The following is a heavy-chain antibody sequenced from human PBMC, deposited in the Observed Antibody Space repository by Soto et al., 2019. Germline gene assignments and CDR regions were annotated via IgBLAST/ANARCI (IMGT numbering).Heavy chain of an antibody. CDR3: ARNPGITGTVYYYGMDV. Sequence: SETLSLTCTVSGGSISSYSWSWIRQPPGKGLEWIGYIYDSESTNYNPALKSRVTISVDTSKNQFSLKLSSVTAADTAVYYCARNPGITGTVYYYGMDVWGQGTTVTVSS. D-gene: IGHD1-20*01. CDR2: IYDSEST. CDR1: GGSISSYS. J-gene: IGHJ6*02. V-gene: IGHV4-59*01.